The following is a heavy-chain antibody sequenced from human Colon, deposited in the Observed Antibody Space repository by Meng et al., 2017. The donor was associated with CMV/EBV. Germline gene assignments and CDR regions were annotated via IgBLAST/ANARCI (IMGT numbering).Heavy chain of an antibody. J-gene: IGHJ3*01. Sequence: LKISCAASGFTFISYSLNWVRQAPGKGLEWVSSIGDSDNYLYYADSVKGRFTISRDRAKNSMFLQMSSLRVEDTAVYYCASRIVGATNDAFNVWGQGTVVTVSS. CDR2: IGDSDNYL. V-gene: IGHV3-21*01. D-gene: IGHD1-26*01. CDR1: GFTFISYS. CDR3: ASRIVGATNDAFNV.